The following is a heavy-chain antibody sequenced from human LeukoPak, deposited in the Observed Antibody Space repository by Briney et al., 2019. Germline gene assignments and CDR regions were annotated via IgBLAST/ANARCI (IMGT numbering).Heavy chain of an antibody. D-gene: IGHD2-2*01. CDR1: GYSISRGYQ. V-gene: IGHV4-38-2*02. Sequence: SDTLSLTCGVSGYSISRGYQWAWIRQSPGKGLEWIGSIYPCGSAQLNPTLKSRVTRSVETSKNQFSLNMYSVTAADTAVYYCARDPRWLTPDCTSTSCYENYYDPWGQGTLVTVSS. CDR2: IYPCGSA. CDR3: ARDPRWLTPDCTSTSCYENYYDP. J-gene: IGHJ5*02.